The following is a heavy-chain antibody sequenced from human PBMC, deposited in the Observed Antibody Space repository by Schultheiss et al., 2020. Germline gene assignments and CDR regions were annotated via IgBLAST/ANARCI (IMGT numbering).Heavy chain of an antibody. D-gene: IGHD3-10*01. CDR1: GGSISSSSYY. J-gene: IGHJ4*02. Sequence: SQTLSLTCTVSGGSISSSSYYWGWIRQPPGKGLEWIGYIYYSGSTNYNPSLKSRVTISVDTSKNQFSLKLSSVTAADTAVYYCARDEGPERGRYYGSGSSSDYWGKGTLVTVSS. V-gene: IGHV4-39*07. CDR3: ARDEGPERGRYYGSGSSSDY. CDR2: IYYSGST.